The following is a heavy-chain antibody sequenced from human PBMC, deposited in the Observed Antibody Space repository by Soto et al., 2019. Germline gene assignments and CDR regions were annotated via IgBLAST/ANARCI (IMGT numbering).Heavy chain of an antibody. J-gene: IGHJ4*02. CDR2: ISSSSSYT. Sequence: QVQLVESGGDLVKPGGSLRLSCAASGFTFSDYYMSWIRQAPGKGLEWVSYISSSSSYTNYADSVKGRFTISRDNAKNSLYLQMNSLRAEDTAVYYCARDLLYDSSGYYPGFDYWGQGTLVTVSS. CDR1: GFTFSDYY. CDR3: ARDLLYDSSGYYPGFDY. V-gene: IGHV3-11*06. D-gene: IGHD3-22*01.